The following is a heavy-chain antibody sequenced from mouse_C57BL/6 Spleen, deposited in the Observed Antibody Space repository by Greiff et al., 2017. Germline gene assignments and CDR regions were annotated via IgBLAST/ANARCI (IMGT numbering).Heavy chain of an antibody. J-gene: IGHJ4*01. V-gene: IGHV1-69*01. D-gene: IGHD1-1*01. CDR3: ARYGTTVVAYYYAMAY. CDR2: IDPSDSYT. CDR1: GYTFTSYW. Sequence: QVQLQQPGAELVMPGASVKLSCKASGYTFTSYWMHWVKQRPGQGLEWIGEIDPSDSYTTYNQKFKGKSTLTVDKSSSTAYMQLSSLTSEDSAVYYCARYGTTVVAYYYAMAYWGQGTSVTVSS.